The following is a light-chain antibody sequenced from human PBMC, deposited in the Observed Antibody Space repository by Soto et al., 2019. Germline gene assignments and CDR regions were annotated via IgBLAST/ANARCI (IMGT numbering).Light chain of an antibody. CDR1: ENISRH. Sequence: DIQMTQSPSSLSGSVEDRVTITCRASENISRHLNWYQQKPGKAPKLLIYAASSLQNGVPSRFRGGGSGTDFTLTISNLQPEDFATYYCQQTHTTLSITFGQGTRLESK. CDR3: QQTHTTLSIT. V-gene: IGKV1-39*01. J-gene: IGKJ5*01. CDR2: AAS.